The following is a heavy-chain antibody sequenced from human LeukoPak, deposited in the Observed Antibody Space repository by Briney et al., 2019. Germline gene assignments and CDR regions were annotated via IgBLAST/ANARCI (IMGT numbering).Heavy chain of an antibody. Sequence: PGGSLRLSCAASGFTFSTYWMSWVRQAPGKGLEWVANIKQDGSEEYYVDSVKGRFTISRDNAKNSLYLQVNGLRAEDTAMYYCARDSAGNDYWGQGTLVTVSS. D-gene: IGHD6-13*01. V-gene: IGHV3-7*01. J-gene: IGHJ4*02. CDR3: ARDSAGNDY. CDR2: IKQDGSEE. CDR1: GFTFSTYW.